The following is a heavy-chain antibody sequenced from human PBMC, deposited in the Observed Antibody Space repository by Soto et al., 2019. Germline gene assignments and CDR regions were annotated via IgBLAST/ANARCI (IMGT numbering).Heavy chain of an antibody. CDR2: IYYSGST. V-gene: IGHV4-61*01. J-gene: IGHJ3*02. CDR1: GVSVSSNSYY. D-gene: IGHD6-19*01. CDR3: ARQQWLVLNAFDI. Sequence: SETLSLTCTVSGVSVSSNSYYWTWIRQPPGKGLEWIGYIYYSGSTNYNPSLKSRVTISVGTSKNQFSLKLSSVTAADTAVYYCARQQWLVLNAFDIWGQGTMVTVSS.